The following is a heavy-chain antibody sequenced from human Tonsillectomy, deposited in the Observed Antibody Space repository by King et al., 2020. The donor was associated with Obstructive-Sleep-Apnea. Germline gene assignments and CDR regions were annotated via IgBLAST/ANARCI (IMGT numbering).Heavy chain of an antibody. D-gene: IGHD3-3*01. CDR3: ARDPPLGNFWSLDLDY. J-gene: IGHJ4*02. V-gene: IGHV3-7*03. Sequence: VQLVESGGGLVQPGGSLRLSCAASGFTFNSWMSWVRQAPGKGLEWVANINKDGTEKHYLDSVKGRFTISRDNAKNSVFLQMDSLRVEDTAVYYCARDPPLGNFWSLDLDYWGQGTLVSVSS. CDR1: GFTFNSW. CDR2: INKDGTEK.